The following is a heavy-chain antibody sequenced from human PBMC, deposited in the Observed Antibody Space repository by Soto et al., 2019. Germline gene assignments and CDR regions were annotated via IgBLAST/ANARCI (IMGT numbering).Heavy chain of an antibody. V-gene: IGHV3-21*04. J-gene: IGHJ4*02. CDR1: GFTFSSYS. D-gene: IGHD1-7*01. CDR2: ISSSSSYI. CDR3: ATASITGTTARPY. Sequence: PGGSLRLSCAASGFTFSSYSMNWVRQAPGKGLEWVSSISSSSSYIYYADSVKGRFTISRDNAKNSLYLQMNSLRAEDTAVYYCATASITGTTARPYWGQGTLVTVSS.